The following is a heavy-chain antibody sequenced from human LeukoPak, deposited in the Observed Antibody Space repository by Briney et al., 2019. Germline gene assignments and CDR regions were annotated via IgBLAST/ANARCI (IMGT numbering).Heavy chain of an antibody. J-gene: IGHJ6*03. V-gene: IGHV4-39*01. Sequence: SETLSLTCTVSVGSISSSSYYWGWIRQPPGKGLEWIESIYYSRSTYYNPSLKSRVTISVDPSKNQFSLKLSSVNAADTAVYYCARQGCSGGSCYSAYYYMDVWGKGTTVTVSS. D-gene: IGHD2-15*01. CDR3: ARQGCSGGSCYSAYYYMDV. CDR2: IYYSRST. CDR1: VGSISSSSYY.